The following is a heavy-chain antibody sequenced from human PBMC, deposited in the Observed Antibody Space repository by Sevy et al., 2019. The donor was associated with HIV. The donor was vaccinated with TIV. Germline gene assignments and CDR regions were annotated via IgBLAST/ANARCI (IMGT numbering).Heavy chain of an antibody. CDR2: LYYIGSN. J-gene: IGHJ3*02. CDR1: GASISSSSYY. Sequence: SETLSLTCTVSGASISSSSYYWGWLRQPPGKGLEWIVSLYYIGSNYYNPSLESRFTISRDTSKNRLSLKLSSVTAADSAGYYCARWQLLPDYAFDIWGQGTRVTVSS. D-gene: IGHD1-26*01. CDR3: ARWQLLPDYAFDI. V-gene: IGHV4-39*01.